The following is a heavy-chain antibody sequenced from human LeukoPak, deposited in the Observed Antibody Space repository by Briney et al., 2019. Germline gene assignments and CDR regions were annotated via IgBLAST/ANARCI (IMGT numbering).Heavy chain of an antibody. CDR1: GYTFTSYD. CDR3: ARASGRFSGWFDP. D-gene: IGHD1-1*01. Sequence: AASVKVSCKASGYTFTSYDINWVRQATGQGLEWMGWMNPNSGNTGYAQKFQGRVTITRNTSISTAYMELSSLRSEDTAVYYCARASGRFSGWFDPWGQGTLVTVSS. V-gene: IGHV1-8*03. CDR2: MNPNSGNT. J-gene: IGHJ5*02.